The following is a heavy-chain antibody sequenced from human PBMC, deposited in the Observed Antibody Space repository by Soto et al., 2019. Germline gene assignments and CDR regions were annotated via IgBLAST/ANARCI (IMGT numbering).Heavy chain of an antibody. CDR1: GFTFSSYS. CDR2: ISSSSSYI. V-gene: IGHV3-21*01. CDR3: ARVYALSSGGSNDAFDI. J-gene: IGHJ3*02. D-gene: IGHD2-15*01. Sequence: GGSLRLSCAASGFTFSSYSMNWVRQAPGKGLEWVSSISSSSSYIYYADSVKGRFTISRDNAKNSLYLQMNSLRAEDTAVYYCARVYALSSGGSNDAFDIWGQGTMVTVSS.